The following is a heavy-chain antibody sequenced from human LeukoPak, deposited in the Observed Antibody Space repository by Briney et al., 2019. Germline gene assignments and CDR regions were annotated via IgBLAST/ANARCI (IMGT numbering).Heavy chain of an antibody. J-gene: IGHJ3*02. CDR2: ISSSGSTI. V-gene: IGHV3-48*03. CDR3: AREATFGYGGNSGAFDI. CDR1: GFTFSSYE. Sequence: HPGGSLRLSCAASGFTFSSYEMNWVRQAPGKGLEWVSYISSSGSTIYYADSVKGRFTISRDNAKNSLYLQMNSLRAEDTAVYYCAREATFGYGGNSGAFDIWGQGTMVTVSS. D-gene: IGHD4-23*01.